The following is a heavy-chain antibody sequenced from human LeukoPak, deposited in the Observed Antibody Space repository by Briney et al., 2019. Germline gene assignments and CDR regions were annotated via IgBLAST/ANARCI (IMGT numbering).Heavy chain of an antibody. CDR3: ARAQGQWIQLPAYYYMDV. CDR2: IYTSGSN. Sequence: SETLSLTCTVSGGSISSYYWSWIRQPAGKGLEWIGRIYTSGSNNYNPSLKSRVTISVDTSKNQFSLKLSSVTAADTAVYYCARAQGQWIQLPAYYYMDVWGKGTTVTISS. CDR1: GGSISSYY. V-gene: IGHV4-4*07. D-gene: IGHD5-18*01. J-gene: IGHJ6*03.